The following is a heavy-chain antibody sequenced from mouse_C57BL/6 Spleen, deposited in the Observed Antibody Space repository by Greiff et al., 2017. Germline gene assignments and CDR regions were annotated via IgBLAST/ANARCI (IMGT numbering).Heavy chain of an antibody. CDR3: SRRYGSSYDYAMDY. V-gene: IGHV1-54*01. CDR2: INPGSGGT. J-gene: IGHJ4*01. Sequence: VQLQESGAELVRPGTSVKVSCKASGYAFTNYLIEWVKQRPGQGLEWIGVINPGSGGTNYNEKFKGKATLSADKSSSTAYMQLSSLTSEDSAVYFCSRRYGSSYDYAMDYWGQGTSGTVSS. D-gene: IGHD1-1*01. CDR1: GYAFTNYL.